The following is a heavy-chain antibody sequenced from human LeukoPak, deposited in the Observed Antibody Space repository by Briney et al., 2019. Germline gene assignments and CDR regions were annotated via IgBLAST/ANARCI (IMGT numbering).Heavy chain of an antibody. J-gene: IGHJ5*02. V-gene: IGHV1-69*01. Sequence: SVKVSCKASGGTFSSYAISWVRQAPGQGLEWMGGIIPIFGTANYAQKFQVRVTITADESTSTAYMELSSLRSEDTAVYYCARGGAVAGTIPTWFDPWGQGTLVTVSS. CDR3: ARGGAVAGTIPTWFDP. D-gene: IGHD6-19*01. CDR2: IIPIFGTA. CDR1: GGTFSSYA.